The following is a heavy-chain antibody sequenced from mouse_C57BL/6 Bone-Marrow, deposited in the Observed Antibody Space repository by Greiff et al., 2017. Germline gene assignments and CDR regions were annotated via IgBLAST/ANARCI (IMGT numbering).Heavy chain of an antibody. D-gene: IGHD1-1*01. CDR1: GFTFSDYG. Sequence: EVKLVESGGGLVKPGGSLKLSCAASGFTFSDYGMHWVRQAPEKGLEWVAYISSGSSTIYYADTVKGRFTISRDNAKNTLFLQMTSLMSEDTAMYYCARHYYGSSYWYFDVWGTGTTVTVSS. J-gene: IGHJ1*03. V-gene: IGHV5-17*01. CDR2: ISSGSSTI. CDR3: ARHYYGSSYWYFDV.